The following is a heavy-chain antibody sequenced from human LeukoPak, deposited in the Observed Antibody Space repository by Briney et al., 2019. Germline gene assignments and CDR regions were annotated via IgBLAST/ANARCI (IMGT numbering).Heavy chain of an antibody. D-gene: IGHD3-10*01. CDR3: AGGVRLFAYPPDY. Sequence: GGSLRLSCAASGFTFSTYAMSWVRQAPGKGLEWVSAISGSGGSTYYADSVKGRFTISRDNSKNTLYLQMNSLRAEDTAVYYCAGGVRLFAYPPDYWGQGTLVTVSS. V-gene: IGHV3-23*01. CDR1: GFTFSTYA. CDR2: ISGSGGST. J-gene: IGHJ4*02.